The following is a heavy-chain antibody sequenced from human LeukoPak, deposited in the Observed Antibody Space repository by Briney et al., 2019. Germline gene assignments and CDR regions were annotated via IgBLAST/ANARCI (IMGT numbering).Heavy chain of an antibody. Sequence: GGSLRLSCAASGFTLDDYGMSWVRQAPGKGLEWVSGINWNGGSTGYADSVKGRFTISRDNAKNSLYLQMNSLRAEDTALYYCARVRGRYYYYYMDVWGKGTTVTVSS. CDR1: GFTLDDYG. CDR3: ARVRGRYYYYYMDV. CDR2: INWNGGST. V-gene: IGHV3-20*04. D-gene: IGHD1-26*01. J-gene: IGHJ6*03.